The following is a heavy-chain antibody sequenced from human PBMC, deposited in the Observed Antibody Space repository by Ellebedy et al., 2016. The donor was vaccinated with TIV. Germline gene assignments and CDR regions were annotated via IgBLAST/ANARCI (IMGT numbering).Heavy chain of an antibody. CDR1: GYTFTSYA. Sequence: AASVKVSCKASGYTFTSYAIHWVRQAPGQRPEWMGWIIADSGSTHYSQSFQGRVTITRDTSASTAYMDLTSLRSEDTAVYYCAKSILSESYGVLINPFDHWGQGTLVTVSS. J-gene: IGHJ4*02. D-gene: IGHD2/OR15-2a*01. CDR2: IIADSGST. CDR3: AKSILSESYGVLINPFDH. V-gene: IGHV1-3*01.